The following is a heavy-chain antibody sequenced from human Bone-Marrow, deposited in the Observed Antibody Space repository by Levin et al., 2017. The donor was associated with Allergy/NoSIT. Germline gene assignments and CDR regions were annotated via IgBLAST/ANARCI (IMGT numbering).Heavy chain of an antibody. J-gene: IGHJ4*02. CDR1: GGSISSYY. V-gene: IGHV4-59*01. Sequence: SQTLSLTCTVSGGSISSYYWSWIRQPPGKGLEWIGYIYYSGSTNYNPSLKSRVTISVDTSKNQFSLKLSSVTAADTAVYYCASLGGYSYGSYYFDYWGQGTLVTVSS. D-gene: IGHD5-18*01. CDR3: ASLGGYSYGSYYFDY. CDR2: IYYSGST.